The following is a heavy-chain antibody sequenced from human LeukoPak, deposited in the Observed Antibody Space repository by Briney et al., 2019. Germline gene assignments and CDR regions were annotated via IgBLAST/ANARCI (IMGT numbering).Heavy chain of an antibody. D-gene: IGHD3-10*01. CDR2: ISAYNGNT. CDR1: GYTFTSYG. J-gene: IGHJ4*02. V-gene: IGHV1-18*01. CDR3: ARDSADLDYYGSGSYW. Sequence: ASVTVSCKASGYTFTSYGIRWVRQAPGQGLEWMGWISAYNGNTKYAQKLQGRVTMTTDTSTSTAYMELRSLRSDDTAVYYCARDSADLDYYGSGSYWWGQGTLVTVSS.